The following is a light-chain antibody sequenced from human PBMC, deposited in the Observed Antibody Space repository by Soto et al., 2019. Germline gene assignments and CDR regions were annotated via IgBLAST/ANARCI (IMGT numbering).Light chain of an antibody. V-gene: IGKV1-5*01. Sequence: DLQMTQSPSTLSAFVGDRVTITCRATQDINNWLAWYQQKPGKAPRLLIYDVSTLQTGVPSRFSGRGSGTEATLIISSLQAEDFGTYFCQQSYSLPYGFAQGTKLEIE. J-gene: IGKJ2*03. CDR2: DVS. CDR3: QQSYSLPYG. CDR1: QDINNW.